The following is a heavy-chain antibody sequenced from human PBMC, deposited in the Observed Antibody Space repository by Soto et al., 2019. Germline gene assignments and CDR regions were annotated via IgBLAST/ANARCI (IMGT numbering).Heavy chain of an antibody. CDR2: ISSSSSHI. Sequence: GGSLRLSCAASGFTFSSYSMNWVRQAPGKGLEWVSSISSSSSHIYYADSVKGRFTISRDNAKNSLYLQMNSLRAEDTAVYYCARDAELGYCSSTSCPFDFWGQGTLVTVSS. CDR1: GFTFSSYS. V-gene: IGHV3-21*01. D-gene: IGHD2-2*01. J-gene: IGHJ4*02. CDR3: ARDAELGYCSSTSCPFDF.